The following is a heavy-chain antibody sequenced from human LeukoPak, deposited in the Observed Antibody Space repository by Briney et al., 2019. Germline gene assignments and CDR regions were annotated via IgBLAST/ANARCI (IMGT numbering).Heavy chain of an antibody. CDR3: ATRPARGSGPYYPYFDY. CDR1: GGXISSGGYS. D-gene: IGHD3-22*01. J-gene: IGHJ4*02. CDR2: IYHSGST. Sequence: PSETLSLTCAVSGGXISSGGYSWSWIRQPPGKGLEWIGYIYHSGSTYYNPSLKSRVTISVDRSKNQFSLKLSPVTAADTAVYYCATRPARGSGPYYPYFDYWGQGALVTVS. V-gene: IGHV4-30-2*01.